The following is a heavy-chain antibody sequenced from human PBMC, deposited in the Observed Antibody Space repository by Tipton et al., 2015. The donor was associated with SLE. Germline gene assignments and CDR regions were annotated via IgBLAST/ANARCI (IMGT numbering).Heavy chain of an antibody. CDR3: ARGGATWAYYYYMDV. CDR2: TRNKANSYTT. D-gene: IGHD2-21*01. V-gene: IGHV3-72*01. CDR1: RFTFSNSD. Sequence: SLRLSCAASRFTFSNSDMNWVRQAPGKGLEWVGRTRNKANSYTTEYAASVKGRFTISRDDSKNSLYLQMNSLKTEDTAVYYCARGGATWAYYYYMDVWGKGTTATVSS. J-gene: IGHJ6*03.